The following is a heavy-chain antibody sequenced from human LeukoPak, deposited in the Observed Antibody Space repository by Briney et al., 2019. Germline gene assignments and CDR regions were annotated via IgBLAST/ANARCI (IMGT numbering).Heavy chain of an antibody. D-gene: IGHD6-13*01. Sequence: SETLSLTCTVSGGSISSSSYYWGWIRQPPGKGLEWIGSIYYSGSTYYNPSLKSRVTISVDTSKNQFSLKLSSVTAADTAVYCCARHEVQQLAFDYWGQGTLVTVSS. CDR3: ARHEVQQLAFDY. J-gene: IGHJ4*02. CDR1: GGSISSSSYY. V-gene: IGHV4-39*01. CDR2: IYYSGST.